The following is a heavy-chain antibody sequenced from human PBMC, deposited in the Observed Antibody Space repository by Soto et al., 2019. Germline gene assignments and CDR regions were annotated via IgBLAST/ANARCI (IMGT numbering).Heavy chain of an antibody. D-gene: IGHD3-22*01. V-gene: IGHV1-69*01. CDR3: ASSIGAYYYDVSGYYFDY. CDR1: GGTFSSYA. Sequence: QVQLVQSGAEVKKPGSSVKVSCKASGGTFSSYAISWVRQAPGQGLEWMGGIIPIFGTANYAQKFQGRVTIAADESTSKAYMELSSLRSEELAVYYCASSIGAYYYDVSGYYFDYWGQGNLVTVSS. J-gene: IGHJ4*02. CDR2: IIPIFGTA.